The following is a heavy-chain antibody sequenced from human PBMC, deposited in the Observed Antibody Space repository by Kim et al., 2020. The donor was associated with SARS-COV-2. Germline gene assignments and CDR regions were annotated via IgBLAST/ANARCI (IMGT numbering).Heavy chain of an antibody. CDR3: ARGTSAMGDAFDI. Sequence: GGSLRHSCAASGFTFSSNGMHWVRQAPGKGLEWVAVIWYDGSNKYYADSVKGRFTISRDNSKNTLYLQINSLRAEDTAVYYCARGTSAMGDAFDIWGQGT. D-gene: IGHD3-10*01. V-gene: IGHV3-33*01. CDR1: GFTFSSNG. CDR2: IWYDGSNK. J-gene: IGHJ3*02.